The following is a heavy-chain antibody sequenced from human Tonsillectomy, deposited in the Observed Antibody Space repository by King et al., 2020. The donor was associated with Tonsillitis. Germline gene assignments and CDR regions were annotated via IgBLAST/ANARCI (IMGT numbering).Heavy chain of an antibody. CDR2: ISGSSNYI. CDR1: GFTFSSYN. D-gene: IGHD3-9*01. CDR3: VSVYYDILTGYLS. J-gene: IGHJ5*02. Sequence: VQLVESGGGLVKPGGSLRLSCAASGFTFSSYNMNWVRQAPGKGLEWVSSISGSSNYIHYADSLKGRFTISRDNAKNSLYLQMNSLRAEDTAVYYCVSVYYDILTGYLSWGQGTLVTVSS. V-gene: IGHV3-21*06.